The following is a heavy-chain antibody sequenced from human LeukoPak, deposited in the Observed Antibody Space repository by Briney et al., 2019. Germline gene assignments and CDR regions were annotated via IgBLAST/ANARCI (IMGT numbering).Heavy chain of an antibody. CDR1: GFTFSSYA. CDR2: INWNGGST. CDR3: AREGGRFLRNDY. V-gene: IGHV3-20*04. D-gene: IGHD1-26*01. J-gene: IGHJ4*02. Sequence: GGSLRLSCAASGFTFSSYAMSWVRQAPGKGLEWVSGINWNGGSTGYADSVKGRFTISRDNAKNSLYLQMNSLRAEDTALYYCAREGGRFLRNDYWGQGTLVTVSS.